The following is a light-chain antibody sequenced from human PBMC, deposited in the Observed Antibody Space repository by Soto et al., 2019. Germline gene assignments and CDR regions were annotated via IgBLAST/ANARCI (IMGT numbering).Light chain of an antibody. J-gene: IGLJ1*01. CDR3: GSYTSSSTYV. CDR1: SSDIGGYNF. Sequence: QSALTQPASVSGSPGQSITISCTGTSSDIGGYNFVSWYQQHPGKAPKLRIYEVNNRPSGVSNRFSGSKSGNTASLTISGLQAEVEADYYCGSYTSSSTYVFGTGTKVTVL. V-gene: IGLV2-14*01. CDR2: EVN.